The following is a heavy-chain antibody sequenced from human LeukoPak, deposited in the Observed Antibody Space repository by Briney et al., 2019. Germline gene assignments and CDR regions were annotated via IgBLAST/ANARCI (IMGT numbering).Heavy chain of an antibody. CDR1: GFTFSSCE. D-gene: IGHD6-13*01. Sequence: PGGSLRLSCAASGFTFSSCEMNWVRQAPGKGLEWVSYISSSGSTIYYADSVKGRFTIPRDNAKNSLYLQMNSLRAEDTAVYYCARVPYSSSWYRPYYFDYWGQGTLVTVSS. CDR2: ISSSGSTI. CDR3: ARVPYSSSWYRPYYFDY. J-gene: IGHJ4*02. V-gene: IGHV3-48*03.